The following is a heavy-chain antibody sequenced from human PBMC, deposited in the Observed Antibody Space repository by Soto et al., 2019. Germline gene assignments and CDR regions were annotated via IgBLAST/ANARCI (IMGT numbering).Heavy chain of an antibody. D-gene: IGHD3-22*01. J-gene: IGHJ4*02. Sequence: ASVKVSCKASGYTFTSYGISWVRQAPGQGLEWMGWISAYNGNTNYAQKLQGRVTMTTDTSTSTAYMELRSLRSDDTAVYYCARANYYDSSGYPVYWGQGTMVTVYS. V-gene: IGHV1-18*01. CDR2: ISAYNGNT. CDR3: ARANYYDSSGYPVY. CDR1: GYTFTSYG.